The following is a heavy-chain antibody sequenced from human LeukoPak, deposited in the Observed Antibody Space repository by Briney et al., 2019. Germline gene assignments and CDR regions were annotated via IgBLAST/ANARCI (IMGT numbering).Heavy chain of an antibody. CDR1: GFTFSSYW. CDR3: ARVIGEFGYFDY. D-gene: IGHD3-10*01. J-gene: IGHJ4*02. Sequence: GGSLRLSCAASGFTFSSYWMHWVRRAPERGLVWVSRINSDGSSTSYADSVKGRFTISRDNAKNTLYLQMSSLRAEDTAVYYCARVIGEFGYFDYWGQGTLVTVSS. V-gene: IGHV3-74*01. CDR2: INSDGSST.